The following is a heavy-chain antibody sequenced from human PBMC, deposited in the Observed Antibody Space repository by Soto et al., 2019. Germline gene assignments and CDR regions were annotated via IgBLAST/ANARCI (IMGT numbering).Heavy chain of an antibody. CDR1: GGTFSSYA. J-gene: IGHJ5*02. CDR3: ARACSGGSCYSEGWFDP. D-gene: IGHD2-15*01. CDR2: IIPIFGTA. Sequence: GASVKVSCKASGGTFSSYAISWVRQAPGQGLEWMGGIIPIFGTANYAQKFQGRVTITADESTSTAYMELSSLRSEDTAVYYCARACSGGSCYSEGWFDPWGQGTLVTVSS. V-gene: IGHV1-69*13.